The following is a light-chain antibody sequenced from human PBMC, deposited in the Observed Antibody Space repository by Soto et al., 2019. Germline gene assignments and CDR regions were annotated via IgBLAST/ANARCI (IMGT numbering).Light chain of an antibody. CDR2: GAR. CDR1: QSVTIGY. Sequence: VLTQSPGTLSLSPGERATLSCRASQSVTIGYLAWFQQKPGQAPRLLIYGARTRATGVPDRFSASGSGTDFSLTISSLQSDDSAVYYCQQYYTWRSITFGQGTRLETK. V-gene: IGKV3-20*01. J-gene: IGKJ5*01. CDR3: QQYYTWRSIT.